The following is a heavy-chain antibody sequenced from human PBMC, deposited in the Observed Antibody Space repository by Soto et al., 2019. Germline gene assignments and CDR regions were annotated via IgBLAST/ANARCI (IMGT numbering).Heavy chain of an antibody. D-gene: IGHD3-22*01. J-gene: IGHJ1*01. CDR1: GYTFTSYA. CDR2: INAGNGNT. Sequence: ASVKVSCKASGYTFTSYAMHWVRQAPGQRLEWMGWINAGNGNTKYSQKFQGRVTITRDTSASTAYMELSSLRSEDTAVYYCARSGHYYDSSGYYGEEYFQHWGQGTLVTVSS. CDR3: ARSGHYYDSSGYYGEEYFQH. V-gene: IGHV1-3*01.